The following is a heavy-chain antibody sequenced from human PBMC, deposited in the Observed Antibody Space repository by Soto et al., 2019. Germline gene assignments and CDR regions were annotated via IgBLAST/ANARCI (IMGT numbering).Heavy chain of an antibody. CDR2: IYYSKST. J-gene: IGHJ5*02. CDR1: GGSISSGGYY. CDR3: ARSVFP. Sequence: PSETLSLTCTVSGGSISSGGYYWSRIRQHPGKGLEWIGYIYYSKSTYYNPSLKSRVTISLDTSKNQFSLKLTSVTAADTAVYYCARSVFPWGQGTLVTVSS. V-gene: IGHV4-31*03.